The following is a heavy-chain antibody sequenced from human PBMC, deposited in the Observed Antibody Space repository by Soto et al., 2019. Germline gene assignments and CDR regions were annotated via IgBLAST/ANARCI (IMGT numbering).Heavy chain of an antibody. CDR1: GGTFSSYA. Sequence: SSEKVSCKASGGTFSSYAISWVRQAPGQGLEWMGGIIPIFGAANYAQKFQGRVTITADESTSTAYMELSSLTSEDTAVSYCAGSGYSGYDYNHFGCWGQRTLVAVSS. CDR2: IIPIFGAA. CDR3: AGSGYSGYDYNHFGC. V-gene: IGHV1-69*13. J-gene: IGHJ4*02. D-gene: IGHD5-12*01.